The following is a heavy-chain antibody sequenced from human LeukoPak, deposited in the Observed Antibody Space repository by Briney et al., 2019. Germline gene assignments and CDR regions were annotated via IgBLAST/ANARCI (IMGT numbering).Heavy chain of an antibody. CDR2: ISSSGSFI. J-gene: IGHJ4*02. CDR3: ARDSSGYYPFDY. V-gene: IGHV3-21*01. D-gene: IGHD3-22*01. CDR1: GFTFSSYS. Sequence: GGSLRLSCAASGFTFSSYSMNWVRQAPGKGLEWVSSISSSGSFIYYADSVKGRLTTSRDNAKNSLYLQMNSLRADDTAVYYCARDSSGYYPFDYWGQGTLVTVSS.